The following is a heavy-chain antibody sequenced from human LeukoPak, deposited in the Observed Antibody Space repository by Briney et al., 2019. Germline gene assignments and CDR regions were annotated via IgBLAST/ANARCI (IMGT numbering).Heavy chain of an antibody. J-gene: IGHJ4*02. V-gene: IGHV3-23*01. D-gene: IGHD1-1*01. CDR2: ISGSGDNT. Sequence: PGGPLRLSCAASGFSFSTYAMSWVRQAPGKGLEWVSTISGSGDNTYYADSLKGRFTISRDSSKNTLYLQMNCLRAEDTAVYYCAKQTRTTTAPDYWGQGTLVTVSS. CDR3: AKQTRTTTAPDY. CDR1: GFSFSTYA.